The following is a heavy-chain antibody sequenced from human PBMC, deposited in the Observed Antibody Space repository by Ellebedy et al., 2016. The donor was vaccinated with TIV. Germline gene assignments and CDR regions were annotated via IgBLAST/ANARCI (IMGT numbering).Heavy chain of an antibody. CDR3: AREGYSSASTAFDI. CDR2: INPNSGGT. Sequence: AASVKVSCKASGYSFTGYYMHWARQAPGQGLEWMGWINPNSGGTNFAQKFQGRVTMTRDTSISTAYMELSRLTSDDTAVYYCAREGYSSASTAFDIWGQGTMVIVSS. V-gene: IGHV1-2*02. CDR1: GYSFTGYY. D-gene: IGHD6-6*01. J-gene: IGHJ3*02.